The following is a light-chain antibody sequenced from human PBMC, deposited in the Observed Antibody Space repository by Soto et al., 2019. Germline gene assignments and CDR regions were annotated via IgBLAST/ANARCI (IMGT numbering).Light chain of an antibody. Sequence: ELVMTQSPATLSVAPGERATLSCRASQSISTFLAWYQQKPGQAPRLLIYGASTRATGIPARFSGSGSGTEFTLTISSLQSEDFAVYYCQQYNNWPRTFGQRTKVEIK. CDR1: QSISTF. J-gene: IGKJ1*01. CDR3: QQYNNWPRT. CDR2: GAS. V-gene: IGKV3-15*01.